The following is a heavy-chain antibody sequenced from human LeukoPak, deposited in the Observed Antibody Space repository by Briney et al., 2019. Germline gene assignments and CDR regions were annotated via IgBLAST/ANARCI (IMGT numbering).Heavy chain of an antibody. CDR1: GGTFSSYA. J-gene: IGHJ4*02. V-gene: IGHV1-69*13. CDR2: IIPIFGTA. D-gene: IGHD3-22*01. CDR3: ASDVDSSGYSAYFDY. Sequence: SVKVSCKAPGGTFSSYAISRVRQAPGQGLEWMGGIIPIFGTANYAQKFQGRVTITADESTSTAYMELSSLRSEDTAVYYCASDVDSSGYSAYFDYWGQGTLVTVSS.